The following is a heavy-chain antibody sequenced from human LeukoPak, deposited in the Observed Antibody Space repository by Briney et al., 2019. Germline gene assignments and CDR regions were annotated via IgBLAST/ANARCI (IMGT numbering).Heavy chain of an antibody. Sequence: SETLSLTCAVYGGSFSGYYWSWIRQPPGKGLEWIGEINHSGSTNYNPSLKSRVTISVDTSKNQFSLKLSSVTAADTAVYYCARSVLYDYWGQGTLVTVSS. CDR2: INHSGST. V-gene: IGHV4-34*01. D-gene: IGHD2-2*02. J-gene: IGHJ4*02. CDR3: ARSVLYDY. CDR1: GGSFSGYY.